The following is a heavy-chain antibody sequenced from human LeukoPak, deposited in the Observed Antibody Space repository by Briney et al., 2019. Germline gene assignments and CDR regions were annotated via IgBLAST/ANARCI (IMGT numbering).Heavy chain of an antibody. Sequence: ASVKVSCKASGYTFTSYYMHWVRQAPGQGLEWMGIINPSGGSTSYAQKFQGRVTMTTDTSTSTAYMELRSLRSDDTAVYYCARERGWHFYYYGMDVWGQGTTVTVSS. CDR3: ARERGWHFYYYGMDV. V-gene: IGHV1-46*01. D-gene: IGHD2-15*01. CDR2: INPSGGST. CDR1: GYTFTSYY. J-gene: IGHJ6*02.